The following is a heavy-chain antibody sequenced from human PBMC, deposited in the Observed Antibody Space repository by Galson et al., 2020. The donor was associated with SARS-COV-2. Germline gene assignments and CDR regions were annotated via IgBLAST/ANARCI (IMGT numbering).Heavy chain of an antibody. J-gene: IGHJ4*02. Sequence: GESLKISCAASGFTFSTYGMSWVRQAPGKGLQWVSSISASGSGTYYADSVKGRFTISRDMSKNTLYLQMNRLRGDDTATYYCAKDLGREYTSAVGNWGQGTLVTVSS. V-gene: IGHV3-23*01. CDR1: GFTFSTYG. CDR3: AKDLGREYTSAVGN. D-gene: IGHD1-26*01. CDR2: ISASGSGT.